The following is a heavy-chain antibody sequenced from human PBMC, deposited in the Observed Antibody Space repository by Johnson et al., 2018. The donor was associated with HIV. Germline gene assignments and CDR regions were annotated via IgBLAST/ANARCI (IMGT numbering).Heavy chain of an antibody. CDR3: ASCESDSSGRGAFDI. CDR1: GFTFSSYA. D-gene: IGHD3-22*01. Sequence: QVQLVESGGGVVQPGRSLRLSCVVSGFTFSSYAMHWVRQAPGKGLEWVAVISYDGSNKYYADSVKGRFTISRDNSKNTLYLQMNSLRAEDTAVYYCASCESDSSGRGAFDIWGQGTMVTVSS. J-gene: IGHJ3*02. CDR2: ISYDGSNK. V-gene: IGHV3-30-3*01.